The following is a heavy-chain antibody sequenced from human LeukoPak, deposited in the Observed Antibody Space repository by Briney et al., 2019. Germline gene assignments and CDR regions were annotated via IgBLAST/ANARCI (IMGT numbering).Heavy chain of an antibody. V-gene: IGHV4-39*07. Sequence: SETLSLTCTVSGGSISSSSYYWGWIRQPPGKGLEWIGSIYYSGSTYYNPSLKSRVTISVDTSKNQFSLKLSSVTAADTAVYYCARDFGGSGRWFDPWGQGTLVSVSS. CDR1: GGSISSSSYY. D-gene: IGHD2-15*01. CDR2: IYYSGST. J-gene: IGHJ5*02. CDR3: ARDFGGSGRWFDP.